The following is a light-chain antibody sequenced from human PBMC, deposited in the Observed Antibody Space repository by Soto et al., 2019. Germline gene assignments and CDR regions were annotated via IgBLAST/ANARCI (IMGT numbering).Light chain of an antibody. Sequence: DIQMTQSPSTLSASVGDGVTITCRASESIGSWLAWYQQKPGKAPKLLIYKATNLQSGVPSRFSGSGSGTDFSLTISSLQPVDSAPYFCHHYHDFQYTFAPGTKLEI. V-gene: IGKV1-5*03. CDR3: HHYHDFQYT. J-gene: IGKJ2*01. CDR2: KAT. CDR1: ESIGSW.